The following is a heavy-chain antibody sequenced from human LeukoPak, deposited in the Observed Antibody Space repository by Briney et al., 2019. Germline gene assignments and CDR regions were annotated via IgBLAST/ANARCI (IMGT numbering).Heavy chain of an antibody. V-gene: IGHV1-18*01. J-gene: IGHJ4*02. D-gene: IGHD2-15*01. CDR3: ARDCSGGTCYLDY. CDR2: ISAYNGNT. Sequence: ASVKVSCKASGTTLSNYGITWVRQAPGQGLEWTGWISAYNGNTNYAQKFQGRATMTTDTSTSTAYMELRSLRSDDTALYYCARDCSGGTCYLDYWGQGTLVTVSS. CDR1: GTTLSNYG.